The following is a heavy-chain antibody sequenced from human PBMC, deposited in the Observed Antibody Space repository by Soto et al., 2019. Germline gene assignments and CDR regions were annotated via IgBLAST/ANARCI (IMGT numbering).Heavy chain of an antibody. V-gene: IGHV3-23*01. CDR2: ISGSGGST. Sequence: GGSLRLSCAASGFTFSSYAMSWVRQAPGKGLEWVSAISGSGGSTYYADSVKGRFTISRDNSKNTLYLQMNSLRAEDTAVYYCAKDFFFDSSGYLPYFDYWGPGTLVTVST. CDR1: GFTFSSYA. CDR3: AKDFFFDSSGYLPYFDY. J-gene: IGHJ4*02. D-gene: IGHD3-22*01.